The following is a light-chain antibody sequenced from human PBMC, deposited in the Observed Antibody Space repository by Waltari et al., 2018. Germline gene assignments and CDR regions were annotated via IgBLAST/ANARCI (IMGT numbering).Light chain of an antibody. CDR1: QSFSSN. CDR2: GAS. V-gene: IGKV3-15*01. Sequence: EIVMTQSPATLSVSPGESATLSCRASQSFSSNLAWYQQKPGQAPRLLIYGASTRATGIPARFSGSGSGTEFTLTISGMQSEDFAVYYCQQYNDWPLTFGGGTKVEIK. CDR3: QQYNDWPLT. J-gene: IGKJ4*01.